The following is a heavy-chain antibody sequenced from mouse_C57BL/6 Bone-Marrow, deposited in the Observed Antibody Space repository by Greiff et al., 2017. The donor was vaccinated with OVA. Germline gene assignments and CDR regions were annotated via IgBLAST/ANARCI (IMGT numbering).Heavy chain of an antibody. CDR3: ARQDDYDGGDYYYAMDY. V-gene: IGHV2-6-1*01. CDR1: GFSLTSYG. CDR2: IWSDGST. Sequence: VKLMESGPGLVAPSQSLSITCTVSGFSLTSYGVHWVRQPPGKGLEWLVVIWSDGSTTYNSALKSRLSISKDNSKSQVFLKMNSLQTDDTAMYYCARQDDYDGGDYYYAMDYWGQGTSVTVSS. D-gene: IGHD2-4*01. J-gene: IGHJ4*01.